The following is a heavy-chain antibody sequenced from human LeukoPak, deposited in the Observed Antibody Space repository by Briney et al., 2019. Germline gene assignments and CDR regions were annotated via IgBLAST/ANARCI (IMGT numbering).Heavy chain of an antibody. V-gene: IGHV3-15*01. D-gene: IGHD2-21*02. CDR2: IKSKTDGGTT. CDR1: GFTFSNAW. CDR3: TTDPYCGGDCLRVYNWFDP. J-gene: IGHJ5*02. Sequence: GGSLRLSCAASGFTFSNAWMSWVRQAPGKGLEWVGRIKSKTDGGTTDYAAPVKGRFTISRDDSKNTLYLQMNSLKTEDTAVYYCTTDPYCGGDCLRVYNWFDPWGQGTLVTVSS.